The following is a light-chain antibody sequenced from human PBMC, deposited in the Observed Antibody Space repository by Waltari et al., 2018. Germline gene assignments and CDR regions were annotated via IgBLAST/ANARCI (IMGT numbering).Light chain of an antibody. J-gene: IGKJ4*01. V-gene: IGKV1-NL1*01. CDR2: GTS. CDR1: QVISNS. CDR3: QQYYGVTLT. Sequence: DIQMTQSPSSLSASVGDRVTISCRASQVISNSLAWYHQSPGQAPKLLLYGTSRLESGVPSRFSGRGSGTDYTLTISSLQPEDFGTYYCQQYYGVTLTFGRGTKVQI.